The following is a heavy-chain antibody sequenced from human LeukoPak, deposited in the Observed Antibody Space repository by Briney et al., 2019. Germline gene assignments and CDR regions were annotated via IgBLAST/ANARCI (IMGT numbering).Heavy chain of an antibody. V-gene: IGHV4-38-2*01. CDR3: ARVEGGSGWYYFDY. D-gene: IGHD6-19*01. Sequence: PSETLSLTCAVSGYSISSGYYWGWIRQPPGKGLEWIGSIYHSGSTYYNPSLKSRVTISVDTSKNHFSLKLSSVTAADTAVYYCARVEGGSGWYYFDYWGQGTLVTVSS. J-gene: IGHJ4*02. CDR2: IYHSGST. CDR1: GYSISSGYY.